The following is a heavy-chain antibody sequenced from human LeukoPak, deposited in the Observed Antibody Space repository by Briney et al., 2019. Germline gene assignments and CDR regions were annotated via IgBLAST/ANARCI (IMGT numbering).Heavy chain of an antibody. Sequence: GASVKVSCKASVYTFINYGITWVRQAPGQGLEWMGWISSYNGNTNYAQKFQGRVTMTTDTSTSTAYVELKSLRSDDTAVYHCARDGFSSSWPYYFDFWGQGSLVTVSS. CDR3: ARDGFSSSWPYYFDF. J-gene: IGHJ4*02. CDR2: ISSYNGNT. V-gene: IGHV1-18*01. D-gene: IGHD6-13*01. CDR1: VYTFINYG.